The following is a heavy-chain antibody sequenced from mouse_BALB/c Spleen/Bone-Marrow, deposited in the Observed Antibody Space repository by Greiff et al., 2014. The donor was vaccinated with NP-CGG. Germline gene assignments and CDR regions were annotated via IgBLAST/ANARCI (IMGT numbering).Heavy chain of an antibody. V-gene: IGHV5-17*02. CDR3: TRSGTLGAMDY. D-gene: IGHD3-3*01. CDR2: ISSGSSTI. CDR1: GFTFSSLG. Sequence: VQLKQSGGGLVQPGGSRKLSCAASGFTFSSLGMHWVRQAPEKGLEWVAYISSGSSTIYYADTMKGRFTISRDNPKNTLFLQMTSLRSEDTAMYYCTRSGTLGAMDYWGQGTSVTVSS. J-gene: IGHJ4*01.